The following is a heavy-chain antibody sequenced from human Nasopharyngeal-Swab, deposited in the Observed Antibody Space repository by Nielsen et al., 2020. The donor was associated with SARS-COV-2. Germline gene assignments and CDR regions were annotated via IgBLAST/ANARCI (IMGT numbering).Heavy chain of an antibody. D-gene: IGHD3-3*01. CDR2: IKSKTDGGTT. V-gene: IGHV3-15*01. Sequence: WIRQPPGKGLEWVGRIKSKTDGGTTDYAAPVKGRFTISRDDSKNTLYLQMNSLKTEDTAVYYCTTNLGGHITIFGVVIIRGYYYYGMDVGGQGPRSPSPQ. J-gene: IGHJ6*01. CDR3: TTNLGGHITIFGVVIIRGYYYYGMDV.